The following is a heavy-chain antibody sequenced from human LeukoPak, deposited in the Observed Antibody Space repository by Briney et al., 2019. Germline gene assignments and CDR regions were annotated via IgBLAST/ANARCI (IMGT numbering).Heavy chain of an antibody. D-gene: IGHD1-26*01. CDR3: ARDGPPSIVGAPGDWFDP. CDR1: GYTFANYG. V-gene: IGHV1-18*01. Sequence: ASVKVSCRTYGYTFANYGISWVRQAPGQGLEWIGWIAGDKKDGPNYSQRFQGRVTMTADTSTSTASMELRSLTSDDTAVYYCARDGPPSIVGAPGDWFDPWGQGTLVTVSS. CDR2: IAGDKKDGP. J-gene: IGHJ5*02.